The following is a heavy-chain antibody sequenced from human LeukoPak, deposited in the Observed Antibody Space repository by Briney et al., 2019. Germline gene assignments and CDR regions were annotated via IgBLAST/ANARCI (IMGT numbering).Heavy chain of an antibody. D-gene: IGHD5-12*01. J-gene: IGHJ4*02. CDR2: IRGSGLVT. CDR3: ATGPRLSFDY. V-gene: IGHV3-23*01. CDR1: GFTFSNYA. Sequence: HPGGSLRLSCAASGFTFSNYAMTWVRQAPGKGLEWVSTIRGSGLVTFYADSVKGRFTISRDNSKNTLYLQMNSLRAEDTALYSCATGPRLSFDYWGQGTLVTVSS.